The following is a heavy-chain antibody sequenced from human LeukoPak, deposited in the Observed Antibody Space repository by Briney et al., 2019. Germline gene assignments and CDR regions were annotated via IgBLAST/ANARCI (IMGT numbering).Heavy chain of an antibody. Sequence: GGSLRLSCAASGSTFSSYSMNWVRQAPGKGLEWVSSISSSSSYIYYADSVKGRFTISRDNAKNSLYLQMNSLRAEDTAAYYCARDGDWVTPDAFDIWGQGTMVTVSS. D-gene: IGHD3/OR15-3a*01. V-gene: IGHV3-21*01. CDR1: GSTFSSYS. CDR3: ARDGDWVTPDAFDI. CDR2: ISSSSSYI. J-gene: IGHJ3*02.